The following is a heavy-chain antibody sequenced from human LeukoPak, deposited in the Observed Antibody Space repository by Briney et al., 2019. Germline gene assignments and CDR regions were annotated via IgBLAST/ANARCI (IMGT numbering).Heavy chain of an antibody. V-gene: IGHV1-69*13. CDR3: ARSGLRYFDWLDPNWFDP. CDR1: GGTFSSYA. Sequence: GASVKVSCKASGGTFSSYAISWVRQAPGQGLEWMGGIIPIFGTANYAQKFQGRVTITADESTSTAYMELSRLRSEDTAVYYCARSGLRYFDWLDPNWFDPWGQGTLVTVSS. J-gene: IGHJ5*02. CDR2: IIPIFGTA. D-gene: IGHD3-9*01.